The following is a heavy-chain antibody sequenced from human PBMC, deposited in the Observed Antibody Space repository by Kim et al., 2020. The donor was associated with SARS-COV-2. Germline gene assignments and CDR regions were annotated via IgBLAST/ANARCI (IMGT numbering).Heavy chain of an antibody. CDR2: VTWNGGKT. CDR3: ANGGLTDWFDS. D-gene: IGHD3-10*01. V-gene: IGHV3-20*01. J-gene: IGHJ5*01. CDR1: GFTFDDYG. Sequence: GGSLRLSCAASGFTFDDYGMSWVRQAPGKGLEWVSGVTWNGGKTAYADSVKGRFTISRDNAKNSLFLQMNSVRVEDTAFYHCANGGLTDWFDSWGQGTLV.